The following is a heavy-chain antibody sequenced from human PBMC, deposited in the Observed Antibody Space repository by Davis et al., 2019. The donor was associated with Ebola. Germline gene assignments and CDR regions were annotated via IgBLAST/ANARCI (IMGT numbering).Heavy chain of an antibody. J-gene: IGHJ6*02. Sequence: MPSETLSLTCTVSGGSISSSSYYWGWIRQPPGKGLEWIGSIYYSGSTYYNPSLKSRVNISVDTSKNQFSLKLSSVTAADTAVYYCASLQGDYLGYYGMDVWGQGTTVTVSS. V-gene: IGHV4-39*01. CDR3: ASLQGDYLGYYGMDV. CDR1: GGSISSSSYY. D-gene: IGHD4-17*01. CDR2: IYYSGST.